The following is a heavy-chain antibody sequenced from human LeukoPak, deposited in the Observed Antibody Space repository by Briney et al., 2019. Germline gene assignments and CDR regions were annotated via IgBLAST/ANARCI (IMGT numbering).Heavy chain of an antibody. CDR2: INAGNGNT. Sequence: ASVKVSCKTPGYTFTNYAMQWVRQAPGQRLEWMGWINAGNGNTKYSQKFQGRVTITRDTSASIAYMKLSSLRSEDTAVYYCARDRGVTMVRGVIDSFDYWGQGTLVTVSS. CDR3: ARDRGVTMVRGVIDSFDY. D-gene: IGHD3-10*01. CDR1: GYTFTNYA. J-gene: IGHJ4*02. V-gene: IGHV1-3*01.